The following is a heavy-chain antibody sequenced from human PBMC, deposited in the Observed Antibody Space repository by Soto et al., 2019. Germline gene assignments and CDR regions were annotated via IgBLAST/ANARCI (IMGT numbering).Heavy chain of an antibody. CDR2: INPNGGGR. D-gene: IGHD1-26*01. Sequence: QVQLVQSGAEVKQPGASVKVSCKASGYAFTGFHIHWVRQAPGQGLEWMGWINPNGGGRNYAQKFQGWVTMTRDTSISTAYMELSRLKSDDTAVYYCARGSVGPTTACDYWGQGTLVTVSS. CDR1: GYAFTGFH. CDR3: ARGSVGPTTACDY. V-gene: IGHV1-2*04. J-gene: IGHJ4*02.